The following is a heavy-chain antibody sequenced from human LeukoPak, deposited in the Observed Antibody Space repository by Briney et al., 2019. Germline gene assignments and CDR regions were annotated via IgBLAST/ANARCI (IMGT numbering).Heavy chain of an antibody. CDR3: AKVVSEYQMLPFNWFDP. CDR1: GFTFSSYG. Sequence: GGSLRLSCAASGFTFSSYGMSWVRQAPGKGLEWVSAISGSGGSTYYADSVKGRFTISRDNSKTTLYLKMNSRRAEDTAVYYCAKVVSEYQMLPFNWFDPWGQGTLVTVSS. V-gene: IGHV3-23*01. CDR2: ISGSGGST. D-gene: IGHD2-2*01. J-gene: IGHJ5*02.